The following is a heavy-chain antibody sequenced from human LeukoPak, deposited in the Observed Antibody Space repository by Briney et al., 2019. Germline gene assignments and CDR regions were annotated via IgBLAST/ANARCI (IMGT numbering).Heavy chain of an antibody. CDR1: GFSFSSYS. Sequence: GGSLRLSCAASGFSFSSYSMHWVRQAPGKGLEWVAVISYDGSNKYYADSVKGRFTISRDNSKNTLYLQMSSLRAEDTAVYYCARQLTYYYDRGLDYWGQGTLVTVSS. J-gene: IGHJ4*02. V-gene: IGHV3-30*03. CDR3: ARQLTYYYDRGLDY. D-gene: IGHD3-22*01. CDR2: ISYDGSNK.